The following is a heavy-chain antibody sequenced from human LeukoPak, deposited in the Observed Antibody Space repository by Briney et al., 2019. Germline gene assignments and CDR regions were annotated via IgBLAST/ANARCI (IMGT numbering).Heavy chain of an antibody. CDR3: AKDPGDSSGRIGAFDI. Sequence: PGGSLRLSCAASGFTFSSYAMSWVRQAPGKGLEWVSAISGSGGSTYYADSVKGRFTISRDNSKNTLYLQMNSLRAEDTAVYYCAKDPGDSSGRIGAFDIWGQGTMVTVSS. J-gene: IGHJ3*02. CDR2: ISGSGGST. D-gene: IGHD3-22*01. V-gene: IGHV3-23*01. CDR1: GFTFSSYA.